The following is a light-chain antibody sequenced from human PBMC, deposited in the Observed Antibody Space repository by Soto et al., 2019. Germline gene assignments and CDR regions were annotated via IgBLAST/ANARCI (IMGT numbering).Light chain of an antibody. J-gene: IGLJ3*02. CDR2: EVT. V-gene: IGLV2-8*01. CDR1: NSDVGGYTY. CDR3: SSYAGTKNWV. Sequence: QSVLTQPPSASGSPGQSVTISCTGTNSDVGGYTYVSWYQQLPGKAPKLMIYEVTKRPSGVPDRFSGSKSGNTASLTVSGLQPEDEADYYCSSYAGTKNWVFGGGTKVTVL.